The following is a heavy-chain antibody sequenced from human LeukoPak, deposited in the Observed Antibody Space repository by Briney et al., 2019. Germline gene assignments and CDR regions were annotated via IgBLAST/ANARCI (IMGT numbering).Heavy chain of an antibody. J-gene: IGHJ6*04. CDR2: IRSKANSYVT. D-gene: IGHD2-15*01. V-gene: IGHV3-73*01. CDR1: GFTFSGSA. Sequence: PGGSLKLSCAASGFTFSGSAMHWVRQASGKGLEWVGRIRSKANSYVTAYAASGKGRFTISRDDSKNTAYLQMNSLKTEDTAVYYCTRLDCSGGSCYDLGYGMDVWGKGTTVTVSS. CDR3: TRLDCSGGSCYDLGYGMDV.